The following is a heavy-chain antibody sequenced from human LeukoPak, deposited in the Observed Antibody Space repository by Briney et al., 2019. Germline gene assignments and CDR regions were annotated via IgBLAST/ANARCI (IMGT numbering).Heavy chain of an antibody. J-gene: IGHJ4*02. V-gene: IGHV1-46*01. CDR3: ARFVVVPAATLAYFDY. CDR1: GYTFTSYY. D-gene: IGHD2-2*01. Sequence: ASVKVSCKASGYTFTSYYMHWVRQAPGQGLEWMGIINPSGGSTSYAQKFQGRVTMTRDMSTSTVYMELSSLRSEDTAVYYCARFVVVPAATLAYFDYWGQGTLVTVSS. CDR2: INPSGGST.